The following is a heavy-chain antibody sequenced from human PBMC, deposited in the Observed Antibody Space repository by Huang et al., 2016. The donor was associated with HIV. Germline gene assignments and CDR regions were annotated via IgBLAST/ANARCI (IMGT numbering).Heavy chain of an antibody. D-gene: IGHD2-2*01. CDR1: GGSISSSSYY. CDR3: ARHMDCSSSSCLAGGHERGPFDM. CDR2: IYYSCST. Sequence: QLQLQESGPGLVKPSETLSLTCSVSGGSISSSSYYWGWIRQPPGKGLEWIGSIYYSCSTFYNPALKCRVTIPVDTSKNQFSLRLSSVTAADTSVYYCARHMDCSSSSCLAGGHERGPFDMWGQGTMVTVSS. J-gene: IGHJ3*02. V-gene: IGHV4-39*01.